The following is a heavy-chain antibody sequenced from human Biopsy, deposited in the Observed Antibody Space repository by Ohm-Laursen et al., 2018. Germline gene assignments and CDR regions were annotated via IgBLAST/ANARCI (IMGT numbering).Heavy chain of an antibody. D-gene: IGHD3-22*01. Sequence: SDTLSLIRTVSSDSISTYYWIWIRQPPGKGLQWIGYIYYTGNTDYNPSLQSRVTISVDTSKNHFSLRLRSMTPADTAMYYCARDRGYYSDRTVPGYFDLWGRGTLVTVSS. CDR2: IYYTGNT. J-gene: IGHJ2*01. CDR1: SDSISTYY. V-gene: IGHV4-59*01. CDR3: ARDRGYYSDRTVPGYFDL.